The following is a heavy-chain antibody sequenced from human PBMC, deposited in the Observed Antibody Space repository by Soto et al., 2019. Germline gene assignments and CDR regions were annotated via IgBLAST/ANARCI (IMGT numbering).Heavy chain of an antibody. CDR3: AKDLHRDGYNPNF. V-gene: IGHV3-30*18. J-gene: IGHJ4*02. D-gene: IGHD5-12*01. CDR1: GFTFSSYD. Sequence: QVQLVESGGGVVQPGRSLRLSCVASGFTFSSYDMHWVRQAPGKGLEWVATISYDGNNKQYADSVKGRFTISRDNSKNTLSLQTDSLRAQGTAVYYCAKDLHRDGYNPNFWGQGILVTVSS. CDR2: ISYDGNNK.